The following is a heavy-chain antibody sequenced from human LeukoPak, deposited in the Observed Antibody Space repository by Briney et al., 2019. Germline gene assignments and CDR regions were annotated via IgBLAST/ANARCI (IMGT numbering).Heavy chain of an antibody. CDR1: GYTFTSYG. J-gene: IGHJ4*02. CDR3: ARDPRPSYDSSGYYYGD. V-gene: IGHV1-18*01. Sequence: ASVKVSCKASGYTFTSYGISWVRQAPGQGLEWMRWISAYNGNTNYAQKLQGRVTMTTDTSTSTAYMELRSLRSDDTAVYYCARDPRPSYDSSGYYYGDWGQGTLVTVSS. CDR2: ISAYNGNT. D-gene: IGHD3-22*01.